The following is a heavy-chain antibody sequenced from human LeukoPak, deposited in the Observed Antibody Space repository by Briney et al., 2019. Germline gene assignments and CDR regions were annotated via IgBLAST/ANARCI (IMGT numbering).Heavy chain of an antibody. CDR1: GFTVSSNY. J-gene: IGHJ4*02. D-gene: IGHD4-17*01. CDR3: AKRMTTVTNFDY. V-gene: IGHV3-23*01. Sequence: PGGSLRLSCAASGFTVSSNYMSWVRQAPGKGLEWVSGISGSGGGPIYADSVKGRFTISRDNSKNTLYLQMNSLRAEDTALYYCAKRMTTVTNFDYWGQGTLVTVSS. CDR2: ISGSGGGP.